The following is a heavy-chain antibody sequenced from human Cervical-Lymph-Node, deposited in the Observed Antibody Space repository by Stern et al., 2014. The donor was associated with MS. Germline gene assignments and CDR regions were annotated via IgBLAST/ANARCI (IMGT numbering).Heavy chain of an antibody. CDR2: ISATGGSI. J-gene: IGHJ6*02. CDR3: AKGAYTNYWGMYGMDV. V-gene: IGHV3-23*04. CDR1: GYTFSRFA. Sequence: EMQLVESGGGLVQPGKSLRLSCEASGYTFSRFAMAWVRQAPGKGLEWVAAISATGGSIYYAGSVKGRFSISRDNFQSTVFLQLRTLRVEDTAVYYCAKGAYTNYWGMYGMDVWGQGPTVTVSS. D-gene: IGHD7-27*01.